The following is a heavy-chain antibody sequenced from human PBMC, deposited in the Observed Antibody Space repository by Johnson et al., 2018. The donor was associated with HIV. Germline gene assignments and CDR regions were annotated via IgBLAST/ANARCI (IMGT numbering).Heavy chain of an antibody. V-gene: IGHV3-43D*03. Sequence: VQLVESGGGVVQPGRSLRLSCAASGFTFSSYGIHWVSQAPGKGLEWVSLISWDGNSTYYADSVKGRFTISRENSENSLYLQMNSLRAEDTALYYCAKDMGYSSFGYGFDIWGQGTMVTVSS. CDR3: AKDMGYSSFGYGFDI. D-gene: IGHD6-19*01. J-gene: IGHJ3*02. CDR1: GFTFSSYG. CDR2: ISWDGNST.